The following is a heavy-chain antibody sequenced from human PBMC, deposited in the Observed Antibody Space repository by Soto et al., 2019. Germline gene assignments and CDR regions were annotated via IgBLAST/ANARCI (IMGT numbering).Heavy chain of an antibody. J-gene: IGHJ4*02. V-gene: IGHV4-34*01. CDR1: GGSFSGYY. CDR3: ARLSWSTHYFDY. Sequence: TLSLTCAVYGGSFSGYYWSWIRQPPGKGLEWIGEINHSGSTNYNPSLKSRVTISVDTSKNQFSLKLSSVTAADTAVYYCARLSWSTHYFDYWGQGTLVTVSS. CDR2: INHSGST. D-gene: IGHD6-13*01.